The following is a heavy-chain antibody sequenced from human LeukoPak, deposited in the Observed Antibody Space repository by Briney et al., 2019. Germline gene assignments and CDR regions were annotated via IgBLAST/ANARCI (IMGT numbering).Heavy chain of an antibody. CDR3: ARGRGPGYFDY. Sequence: SETLSLTCAVSGGSISSGGYSWSWIRQPPGKGLEWIGYIYHSGSTYYNPSLKSRVTISVDTSKNQFSLKLSSVTAADTAVYYCARGRGPGYFDYWGQGTLVTVSS. V-gene: IGHV4-30-2*01. D-gene: IGHD3-10*01. CDR1: GGSISSGGYS. CDR2: IYHSGST. J-gene: IGHJ4*02.